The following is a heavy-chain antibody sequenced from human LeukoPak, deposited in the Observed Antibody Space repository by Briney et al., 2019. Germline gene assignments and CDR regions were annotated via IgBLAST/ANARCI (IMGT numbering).Heavy chain of an antibody. V-gene: IGHV3-30*02. D-gene: IGHD1-1*01. CDR2: IRYDETKE. CDR1: GFTFTNYG. Sequence: PGGSLRLSCAPSGFTFTNYGMHWVRQAPGKGLEWVAFIRYDETKEFYADSVKGRFTVSRDNSKSTLYLQMNSLRPEDTGVYCCANAAVATGYHYTSYLDVWGKGTTVTIS. CDR3: ANAAVATGYHYTSYLDV. J-gene: IGHJ6*03.